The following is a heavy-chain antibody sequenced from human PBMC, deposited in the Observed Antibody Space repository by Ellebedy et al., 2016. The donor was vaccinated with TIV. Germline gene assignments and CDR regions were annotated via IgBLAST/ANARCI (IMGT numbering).Heavy chain of an antibody. V-gene: IGHV3-30*14. CDR1: GFSFSGYA. D-gene: IGHD1-1*01. J-gene: IGHJ4*02. Sequence: GESLKISRAASGFSFSGYAMHWVRQAPGKGLEWVAVISYEGTNQYYADSVKGRFTISRDISKNTLYLQMNSLRAGDTAVYYCARAGNEGGPFDYWGQGTLVTVSS. CDR2: ISYEGTNQ. CDR3: ARAGNEGGPFDY.